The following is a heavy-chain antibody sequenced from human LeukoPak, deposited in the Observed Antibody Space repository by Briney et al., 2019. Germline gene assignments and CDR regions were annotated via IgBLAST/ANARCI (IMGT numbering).Heavy chain of an antibody. V-gene: IGHV3-21*01. Sequence: GGSLRLSCAASGFTFNNYSMNWVRQAPGKGLEWVSSISSSSSYIYYADSVKGRFTISRDNAKNSLYLQMNSLRAEDTAVYYCASVGVMITFGEVDYWGQGTLVTVSS. CDR2: ISSSSSYI. CDR3: ASVGVMITFGEVDY. D-gene: IGHD3-16*01. CDR1: GFTFNNYS. J-gene: IGHJ4*02.